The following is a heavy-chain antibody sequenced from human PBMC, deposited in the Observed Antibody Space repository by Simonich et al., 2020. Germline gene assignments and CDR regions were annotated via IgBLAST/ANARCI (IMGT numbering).Heavy chain of an antibody. Sequence: QVQLVQSGAEVKKPGASVKVSCKASGYTFTGYYMHWVRQAPGQGLELIGWINPNSGGTNYAQKFQGRVTRPRETSIRTAYMELSRLRSDDTAVYYCARDRAARYYYYYYMDVWGKGTTVTVSS. CDR1: GYTFTGYY. CDR2: INPNSGGT. D-gene: IGHD6-6*01. J-gene: IGHJ6*03. CDR3: ARDRAARYYYYYYMDV. V-gene: IGHV1-2*02.